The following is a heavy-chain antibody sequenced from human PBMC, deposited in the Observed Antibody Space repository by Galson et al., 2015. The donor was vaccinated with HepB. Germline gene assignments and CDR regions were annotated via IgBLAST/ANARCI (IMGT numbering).Heavy chain of an antibody. CDR1: GDSVSSNSAA. Sequence: CAISGDSVSSNSAAWNWIRQSPSRGLEWLGRTYYRSKWYNDYAVSVKSRITINPDTSKNQFSLQLNSVTPEDTAVYYCARDAPYYYGSGSPFDYWGQGTLVTVSS. CDR3: ARDAPYYYGSGSPFDY. CDR2: TYYRSKWYN. J-gene: IGHJ4*02. D-gene: IGHD3-10*01. V-gene: IGHV6-1*01.